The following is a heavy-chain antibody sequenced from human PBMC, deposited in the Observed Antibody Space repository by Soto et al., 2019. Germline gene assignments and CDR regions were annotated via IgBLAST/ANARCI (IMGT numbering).Heavy chain of an antibody. CDR2: ISGSGGST. Sequence: EVQLLESGGGLVQPGGSLRLSCAASGFTFSSYAMSWVRQAPGKGLEWVSAISGSGGSTYYADSVKGRFTISRDNSKNTLYLQMNSLRAEDTAVYYCAKTCGRSRSWYGGMDVWGQGTTVTVSS. CDR3: AKTCGRSRSWYGGMDV. J-gene: IGHJ6*02. CDR1: GFTFSSYA. D-gene: IGHD6-13*01. V-gene: IGHV3-23*01.